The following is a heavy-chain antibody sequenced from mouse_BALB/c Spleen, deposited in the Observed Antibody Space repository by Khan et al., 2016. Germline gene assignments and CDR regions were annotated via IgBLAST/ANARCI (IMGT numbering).Heavy chain of an antibody. CDR3: ARQLGYYFDY. Sequence: QVQLQQSGPELKKPGETVKISCKASGYTFTDYSMHWVKQAPGKGLKWMGWINTETGEPTYADDFKGRFAFSLETSASTAYLQINNLKNEDTATYCWARQLGYYFDYWGQGTTLTVSS. D-gene: IGHD3-1*01. J-gene: IGHJ2*01. CDR2: INTETGEP. V-gene: IGHV9-2-1*01. CDR1: GYTFTDYS.